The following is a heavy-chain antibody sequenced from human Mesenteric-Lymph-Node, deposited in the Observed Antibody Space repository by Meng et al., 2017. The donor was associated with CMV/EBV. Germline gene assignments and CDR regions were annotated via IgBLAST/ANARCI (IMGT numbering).Heavy chain of an antibody. CDR3: AKDQGGSGSSRSFDY. CDR1: GFTFSSYW. V-gene: IGHV3-7*03. J-gene: IGHJ4*02. Sequence: GESLKISCAASGFTFSSYWMSWVRQAPGKGLEWVANIKQDGSEKYYVDSVKGRFTISRDNSKNTLYLQMNSLRAEDTAVYYCAKDQGGSGSSRSFDYWGQGTLVTVSS. CDR2: IKQDGSEK. D-gene: IGHD6-6*01.